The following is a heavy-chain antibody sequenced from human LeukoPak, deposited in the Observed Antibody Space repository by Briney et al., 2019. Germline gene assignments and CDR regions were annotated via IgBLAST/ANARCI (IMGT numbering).Heavy chain of an antibody. D-gene: IGHD6-25*01. CDR1: GVSINNGRYY. CDR3: ARRGIAAAAHFDF. CDR2: IFYTGSA. V-gene: IGHV4-39*01. J-gene: IGHJ4*02. Sequence: SETLSLTCTVSGVSINNGRYYWGWIRQPPGRRLEWIGSIFYTGSAHYHPSFESRVVITIDTANNQFSLRLPSVTAADTAVYFCARRGIAAAAHFDFWGQGSLVTVFS.